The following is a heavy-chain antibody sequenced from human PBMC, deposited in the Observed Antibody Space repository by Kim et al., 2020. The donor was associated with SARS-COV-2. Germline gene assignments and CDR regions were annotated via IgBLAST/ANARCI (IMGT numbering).Heavy chain of an antibody. J-gene: IGHJ4*02. CDR3: ARVQGGSSFDY. Sequence: IYYADSVKGRFTISRDNAKNSLYLQMNSLRAEDTAVYYCARVQGGSSFDYWGQGTLVTVSS. V-gene: IGHV3-21*01. D-gene: IGHD3-10*01. CDR2: I.